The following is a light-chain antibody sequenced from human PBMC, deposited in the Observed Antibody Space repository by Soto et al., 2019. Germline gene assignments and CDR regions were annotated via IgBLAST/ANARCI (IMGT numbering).Light chain of an antibody. J-gene: IGKJ1*01. CDR2: GAS. Sequence: EIVMTQSPATLSVSPGERATLSCRASQSLNRDLAWYQQRPGQSPRLLIFGASIRAAGIPARFSGSGSGTECTLTIDSRQSEDFARYYCQQYLNWPGPFGQGPRVEI. CDR1: QSLNRD. CDR3: QQYLNWPGP. V-gene: IGKV3-15*01.